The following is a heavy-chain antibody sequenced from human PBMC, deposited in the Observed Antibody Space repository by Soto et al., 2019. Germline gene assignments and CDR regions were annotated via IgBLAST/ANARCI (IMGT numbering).Heavy chain of an antibody. D-gene: IGHD6-13*01. V-gene: IGHV1-18*01. J-gene: IGHJ5*02. CDR3: ARSIAAAGTQWFDP. CDR1: GYTFSSYG. CDR2: ISAYNGNT. Sequence: APMKGSCKASGYTFSSYGSSWGRQGPAQGLEWMGWISAYNGNTNYAQKLQGRVTMTTDTSTSTAYMELRSLRSDDTAVYYCARSIAAAGTQWFDPWGQGTLVTVSS.